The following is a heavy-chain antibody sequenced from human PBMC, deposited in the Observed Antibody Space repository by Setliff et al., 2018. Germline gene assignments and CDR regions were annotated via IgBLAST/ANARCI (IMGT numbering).Heavy chain of an antibody. Sequence: GGSLRLSCATSGFTFSDYYMSWIRQAPGRGLEWVSYITRSGDAMYYTDSVKGRFTISRDNAENSLYLQMNSLNADDTAVYYCARDPDTSSKVDVWGRGTLVTVSS. V-gene: IGHV3-11*01. D-gene: IGHD5-18*01. J-gene: IGHJ2*01. CDR1: GFTFSDYY. CDR3: ARDPDTSSKVDV. CDR2: ITRSGDAM.